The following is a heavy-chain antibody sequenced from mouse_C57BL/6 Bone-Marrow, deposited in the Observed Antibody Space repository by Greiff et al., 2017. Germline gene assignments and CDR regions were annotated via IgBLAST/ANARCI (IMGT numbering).Heavy chain of an antibody. D-gene: IGHD2-10*02. CDR1: GYTFTSYW. V-gene: IGHV1-61*01. CDR3: SRAVWSDY. Sequence: QVQLKQPGAELVRPGSSVKLSCKASGYTFTSYWMVWVKQRPGQGLEWIGNIYPSDSETHYNQKFKDKATLTVDKSSSTTYLQRSSLTSEDSAVYCGSRAVWSDYWGQGTTLRV. J-gene: IGHJ2*01. CDR2: IYPSDSET.